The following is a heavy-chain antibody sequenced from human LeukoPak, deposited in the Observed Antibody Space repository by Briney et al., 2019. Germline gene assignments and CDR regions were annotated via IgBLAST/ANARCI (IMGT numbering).Heavy chain of an antibody. CDR2: ISNGKT. CDR1: GFPFSSHA. CDR3: VREAGYCAPVCVKTNWFDP. J-gene: IGHJ5*02. D-gene: IGHD2-15*01. V-gene: IGHV3-23*01. Sequence: GGSLRLSCAASGFPFSSHAMSWVCQPPGKGLEWVAAISNGKTYYADSVRGRFATSRDDSTNTVYLHMNSLRDEDTALYHCVREAGYCAPVCVKTNWFDPWGQGTLVTVSS.